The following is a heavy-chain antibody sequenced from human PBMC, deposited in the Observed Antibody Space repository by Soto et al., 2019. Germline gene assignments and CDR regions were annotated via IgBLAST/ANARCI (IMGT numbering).Heavy chain of an antibody. D-gene: IGHD1-26*01. CDR2: INPNSGGT. J-gene: IGHJ6*02. Sequence: ASVKRSCKASGYTFTGYYRHWVRQAPGQGLGWMGWINPNSGGTNYAQKFQGWVTMTRDTSISTAYMELSRLRSDDTAVYYCGRDQLPYDYGMEVWGQGTTVTVSS. V-gene: IGHV1-2*04. CDR3: GRDQLPYDYGMEV. CDR1: GYTFTGYY.